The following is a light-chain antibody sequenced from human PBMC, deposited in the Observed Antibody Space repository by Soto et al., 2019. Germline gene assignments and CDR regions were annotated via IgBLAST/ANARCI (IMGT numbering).Light chain of an antibody. CDR2: EVS. Sequence: QSVLTQPPSASGSPGQSVTISCTGTSSDVGGYNYVSWYQQHPGKAPKLMIYEVSKRPSGVPDRFSGSKSGNTASLTVSGLQAEDEADYYCSSYAGSNNLRKVFGGGTQLTVL. CDR1: SSDVGGYNY. V-gene: IGLV2-8*01. J-gene: IGLJ2*01. CDR3: SSYAGSNNLRKV.